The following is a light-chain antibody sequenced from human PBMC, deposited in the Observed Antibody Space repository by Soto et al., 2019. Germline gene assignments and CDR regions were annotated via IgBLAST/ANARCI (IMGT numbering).Light chain of an antibody. CDR3: AAWDDSLNGVV. Sequence: QSVLTQPPSASGTPGQRVTISCSGSSSNIRSNTVNWYQQLPGTAPKLLIYSNNQRPSGVPDRFSGSKSGTSASLAIRGLQSGDEANYYCAAWDDSLNGVVFGGGTKVTVL. CDR2: SNN. V-gene: IGLV1-44*01. CDR1: SSNIRSNT. J-gene: IGLJ2*01.